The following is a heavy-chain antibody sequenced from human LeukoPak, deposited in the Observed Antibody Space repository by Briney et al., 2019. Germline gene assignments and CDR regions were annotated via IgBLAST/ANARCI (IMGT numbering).Heavy chain of an antibody. V-gene: IGHV3-23*01. J-gene: IGHJ6*03. CDR2: ISSSGGST. D-gene: IGHD3-10*01. Sequence: GGSLRLSCAASGFTFSSYEMNWVRQAPGKGLEWVSAISSSGGSTYYADSVKGRFTISRDNSKNTLYLQMNSLRAEDTAVYYCAKVVGELIYYYMDVWGKGTTVTVSS. CDR3: AKVVGELIYYYMDV. CDR1: GFTFSSYE.